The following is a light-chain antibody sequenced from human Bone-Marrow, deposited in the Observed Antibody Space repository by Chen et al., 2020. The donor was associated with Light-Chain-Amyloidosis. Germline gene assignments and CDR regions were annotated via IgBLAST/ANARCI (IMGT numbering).Light chain of an antibody. CDR1: DLPTKY. CDR2: RDT. V-gene: IGLV3-25*03. Sequence: SYDLTQPPSVSVSPVQTARITCSGDDLPTKYAYWYQQKPGQARVLVIHRDTERPSGISERFSGSSSGTTATLTISGVQAEDEADYHCQSADSSGTYEVIFGGGTKLTVL. J-gene: IGLJ2*01. CDR3: QSADSSGTYEVI.